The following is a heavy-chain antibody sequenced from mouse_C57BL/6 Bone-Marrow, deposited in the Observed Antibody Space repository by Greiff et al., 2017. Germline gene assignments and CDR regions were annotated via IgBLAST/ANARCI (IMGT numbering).Heavy chain of an antibody. D-gene: IGHD2-1*01. CDR3: ARRKDGNGTWFAY. J-gene: IGHJ3*01. CDR2: FHPYNDDT. V-gene: IGHV1-47*01. CDR1: GYTFTTYP. Sequence: VQLQQSGAELVKPGASVTLSCKASGYTFTTYPIEWMKQNHGKSLEWIGNFHPYNDDTTYNEKFKGKATLTVEKSSSTVYWELSRLTSDDSAVYYGARRKDGNGTWFAYWGKGTLVTVSA.